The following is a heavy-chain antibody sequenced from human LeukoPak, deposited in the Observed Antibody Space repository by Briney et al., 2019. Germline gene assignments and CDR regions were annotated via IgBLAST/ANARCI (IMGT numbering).Heavy chain of an antibody. CDR1: GGTFSSYA. CDR3: ARGPREDY. CDR2: INPNSGGT. V-gene: IGHV1-2*02. Sequence: ASVKVSCKASGGTFSSYAISWVRQAPGQGLEWMGWINPNSGGTNYAQKFQGRVTMTRDTSISTAYMELSRLRSDDTAVYYCARGPREDYWGQGTLVTVSS. D-gene: IGHD1-26*01. J-gene: IGHJ4*02.